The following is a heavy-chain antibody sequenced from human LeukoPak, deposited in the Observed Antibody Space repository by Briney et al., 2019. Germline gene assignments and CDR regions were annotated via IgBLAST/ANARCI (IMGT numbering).Heavy chain of an antibody. CDR3: ARDSPGPTYYYDSSGYYPFDY. Sequence: SETLSLTCTVSGGSISSSSYYWGWIRQPPGKGLEWIGSIYYSGSTYYNPSLKSRVTISVDTSKNQFSLKLSSVTAADTAVYYCARDSPGPTYYYDSSGYYPFDYWGQGTLVTVSS. V-gene: IGHV4-39*07. CDR2: IYYSGST. J-gene: IGHJ4*02. D-gene: IGHD3-22*01. CDR1: GGSISSSSYY.